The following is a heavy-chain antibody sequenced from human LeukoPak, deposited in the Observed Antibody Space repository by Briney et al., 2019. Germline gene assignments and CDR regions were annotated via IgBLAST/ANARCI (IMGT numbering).Heavy chain of an antibody. Sequence: PSETLSLTCSVSGGSISTTDYYWGWLRRPPGKRLEWLASIYYTGTTSYNPSIRSRITISVYTSRNQFSLTLSTVTAADTSYYFRARHLFFYDVSGHVFALWAQGTVVTVSS. J-gene: IGHJ3*01. D-gene: IGHD3-22*01. CDR1: GGSISTTDYY. CDR3: ARHLFFYDVSGHVFAL. CDR2: IYYTGTT. V-gene: IGHV4-39*01.